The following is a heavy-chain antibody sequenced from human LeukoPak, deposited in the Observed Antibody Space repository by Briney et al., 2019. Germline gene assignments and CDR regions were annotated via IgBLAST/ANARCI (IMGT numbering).Heavy chain of an antibody. CDR1: GGSISSYY. V-gene: IGHV4-59*01. J-gene: IGHJ4*02. CDR3: ARRSQAMSVCLDY. CDR2: IYYSGST. Sequence: SETLSLTCTVSGGSISSYYWSWIRQPPGKGLEWIGYIYYSGSTNYNPSLKSRVTISVDTSKNQFSLKLSSVTAADTAVYYCARRSQAMSVCLDYWGQGTLVTVSS. D-gene: IGHD2-2*01.